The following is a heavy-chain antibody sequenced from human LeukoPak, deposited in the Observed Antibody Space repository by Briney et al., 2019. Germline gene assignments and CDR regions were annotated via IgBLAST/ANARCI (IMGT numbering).Heavy chain of an antibody. D-gene: IGHD2-2*01. J-gene: IGHJ1*01. CDR3: ARGGGACSSTSCARPGYFQH. V-gene: IGHV3-23*01. CDR1: GFSFSNYA. CDR2: ISGSGDTT. Sequence: GGSLRLSCAASGFSFSNYAMRWVRQAPGKGLEWVSGISGSGDTTYYADYVKGRFTIARDNSKNTLPLQMNSLRAEDTAVYYCARGGGACSSTSCARPGYFQHWGQGTLVTVSS.